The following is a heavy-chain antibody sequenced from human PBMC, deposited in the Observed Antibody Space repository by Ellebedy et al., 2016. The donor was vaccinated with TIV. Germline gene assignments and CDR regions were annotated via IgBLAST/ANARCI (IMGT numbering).Heavy chain of an antibody. Sequence: GESLKISXAASGFTFSDYYMSWIRQAPGKGLEWVSYISSSGSTIYYADSVKGRFTISRDNAKNSLYLQMNSLRAEDTAVYYCARVEGYYYDSSGLFDYWGQGTLVTVSS. J-gene: IGHJ4*02. CDR3: ARVEGYYYDSSGLFDY. D-gene: IGHD3-22*01. CDR2: ISSSGSTI. CDR1: GFTFSDYY. V-gene: IGHV3-11*01.